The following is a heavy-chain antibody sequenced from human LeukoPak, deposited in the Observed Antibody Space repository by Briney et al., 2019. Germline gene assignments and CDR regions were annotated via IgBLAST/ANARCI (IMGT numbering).Heavy chain of an antibody. J-gene: IGHJ4*02. Sequence: PGGSLRLSCAASGFTFSSYVMSWVRQAPGKGLEWVSAISGSGGSTYYADSVKGRFTISRDNSKNTLYLQMNSLRAEDTAVYYCAKGRSVYSSSWPDYWGQGTLVTVSS. CDR2: ISGSGGST. D-gene: IGHD6-13*01. CDR3: AKGRSVYSSSWPDY. V-gene: IGHV3-23*01. CDR1: GFTFSSYV.